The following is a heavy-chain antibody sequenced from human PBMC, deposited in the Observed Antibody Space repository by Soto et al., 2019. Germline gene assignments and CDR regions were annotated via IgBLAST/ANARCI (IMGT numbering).Heavy chain of an antibody. D-gene: IGHD3-10*01. Sequence: QLQLQESGSGLVRPSQTLSLTCTVSGASIGSGSYSWNWTRQPPGKGLEWIGYLHHSGDTYFNPSLRRRVSISVDRSNTQFSLTLISVTAADTAVYYCARFPLWFGELDYWGQGDLVTVSS. V-gene: IGHV4-30-2*01. CDR1: GASIGSGSYS. J-gene: IGHJ4*02. CDR3: ARFPLWFGELDY. CDR2: LHHSGDT.